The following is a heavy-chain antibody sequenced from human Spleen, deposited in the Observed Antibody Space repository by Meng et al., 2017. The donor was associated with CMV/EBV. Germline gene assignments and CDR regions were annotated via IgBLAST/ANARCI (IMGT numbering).Heavy chain of an antibody. J-gene: IGHJ6*02. CDR3: ARDPRRGGSYGSYYYGMDV. Sequence: ASVKVSCKASGYTFTNHGISWVRQAPGQGLEWMGWVSPYNGHTNYAQMLQGRVTMTTDTSTSTAYMELSRLRSEDTAVYYCARDPRRGGSYGSYYYGMDVWGQGTTVTVSS. CDR2: VSPYNGHT. D-gene: IGHD5-18*01. V-gene: IGHV1-18*01. CDR1: GYTFTNHG.